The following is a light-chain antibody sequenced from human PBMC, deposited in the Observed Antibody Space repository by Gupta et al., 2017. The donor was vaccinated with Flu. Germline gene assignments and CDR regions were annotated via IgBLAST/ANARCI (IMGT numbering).Light chain of an antibody. CDR1: QSVLYSSNNKNY. V-gene: IGKV4-1*01. J-gene: IGKJ4*01. Sequence: SLGERATINCKSSQSVLYSSNNKNYLAWYQQKPGQPPKLLIYWASTRESGVPDRFSGSGSGTDFTLTISSLQAEDVAVYICQQYDSVPLTFGGGAKVEIK. CDR3: QQYDSVPLT. CDR2: WAS.